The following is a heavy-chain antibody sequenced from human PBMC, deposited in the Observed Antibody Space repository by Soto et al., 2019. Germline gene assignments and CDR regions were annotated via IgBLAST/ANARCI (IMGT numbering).Heavy chain of an antibody. CDR3: ARGSGMATITSYYYYGMDV. J-gene: IGHJ6*02. CDR1: GGSISSYY. D-gene: IGHD5-12*01. V-gene: IGHV4-59*01. CDR2: IYYSGST. Sequence: SESLSLTCTVSGGSISSYYWSWIRQPPGKGLEWIGYIYYSGSTNYNPSLKSRVTISVDTSKNQFSLKLSSVTAADTAVYYCARGSGMATITSYYYYGMDVWGQGTTVTVSS.